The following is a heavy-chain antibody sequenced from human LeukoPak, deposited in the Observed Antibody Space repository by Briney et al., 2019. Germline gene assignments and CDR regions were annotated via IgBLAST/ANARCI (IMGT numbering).Heavy chain of an antibody. J-gene: IGHJ4*02. CDR2: IRYDGSNK. Sequence: PGGSLRLSSAASGFTFSDYGLHWVRQAPGEGLEWVTFIRYDGSNKFYAESVKGRFTISRDNSKNTLYLQMSSLRAEDTAVYYCAKIDAYWGQGTLVTVSS. V-gene: IGHV3-30*02. CDR3: AKIDAY. CDR1: GFTFSDYG.